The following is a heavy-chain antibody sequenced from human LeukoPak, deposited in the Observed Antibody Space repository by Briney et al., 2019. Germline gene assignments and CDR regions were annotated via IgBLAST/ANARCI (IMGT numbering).Heavy chain of an antibody. CDR1: GFTFSSYW. Sequence: GGSLRLSCAASGFTFSSYWMHWVRQAPGKGLVWVSRINSDGSSTSYADSVKGRFTISRDNAKNTLYLQMNSLRAEDTAVYYCARKGYYDSSGYYYSDYWGQGTLVTVSS. D-gene: IGHD3-22*01. CDR3: ARKGYYDSSGYYYSDY. CDR2: INSDGSST. J-gene: IGHJ4*02. V-gene: IGHV3-74*01.